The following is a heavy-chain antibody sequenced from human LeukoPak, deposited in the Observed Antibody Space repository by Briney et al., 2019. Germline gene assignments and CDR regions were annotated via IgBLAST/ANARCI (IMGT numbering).Heavy chain of an antibody. CDR1: GGSFSGYY. J-gene: IGHJ6*02. CDR2: INHSGST. V-gene: IGHV4-34*01. CDR3: ARAGGTGLTGIAAAGSYYYYGMDV. Sequence: SETLSLTCAVYGGSFSGYYWSWIRQPPGKGLEWIGEINHSGSTNYNPSLKSRVTISVDTSKNQFSLKLSSVTAADTAVYCCARAGGTGLTGIAAAGSYYYYGMDVWGQGTTVTVSS. D-gene: IGHD6-13*01.